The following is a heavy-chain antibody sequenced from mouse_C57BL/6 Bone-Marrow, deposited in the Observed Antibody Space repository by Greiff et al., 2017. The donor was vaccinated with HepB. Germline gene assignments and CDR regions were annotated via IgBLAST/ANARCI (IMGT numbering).Heavy chain of an antibody. Sequence: DVHLVESGEGLVKPGGSLKLSCAASGFTFSSYAMSWVRQTPEKRLEWVAYISSGGDYIYYADTVKGRFTISRDNARNTLYLQMSSLKSEDTAMYYCTRGGAQATFFDYWGQGTTLTVSS. CDR2: ISSGGDYI. CDR1: GFTFSSYA. V-gene: IGHV5-9-1*02. D-gene: IGHD3-2*02. CDR3: TRGGAQATFFDY. J-gene: IGHJ2*01.